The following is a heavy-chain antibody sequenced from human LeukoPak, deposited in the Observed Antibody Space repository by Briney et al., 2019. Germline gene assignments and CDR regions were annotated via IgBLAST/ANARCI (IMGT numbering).Heavy chain of an antibody. CDR1: GYTFTGYY. J-gene: IGHJ3*02. CDR2: INPNSGGT. V-gene: IGHV1-2*02. CDR3: ARDWDYYYGSGSYYNDAFDI. D-gene: IGHD3-10*01. Sequence: GASVKVSCKASGYTFTGYYMHWVRQAPGQGLEWMGWINPNSGGTNYAQKLQGRVTMTRDTSSSTAYMELSRLRSDDTAVYYCARDWDYYYGSGSYYNDAFDIWGQGTMVTVSS.